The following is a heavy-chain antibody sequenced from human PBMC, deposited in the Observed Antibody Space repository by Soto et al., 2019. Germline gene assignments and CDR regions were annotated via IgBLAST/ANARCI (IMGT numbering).Heavy chain of an antibody. J-gene: IGHJ5*02. Sequence: ASVKVSCKASGYTFTGYCMHWVRQAPGQGLEWMGWINPNSGGTNYAQKFQGRVTMTRDTSISTAYMELSSLRSDDTAVYYCARESTVYSSSSKNWFDPWGQGTLVTVSS. CDR3: ARESTVYSSSSKNWFDP. CDR2: INPNSGGT. V-gene: IGHV1-2*02. D-gene: IGHD6-6*01. CDR1: GYTFTGYC.